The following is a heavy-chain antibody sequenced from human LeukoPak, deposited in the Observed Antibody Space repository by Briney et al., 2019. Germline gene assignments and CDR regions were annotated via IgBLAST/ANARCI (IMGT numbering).Heavy chain of an antibody. Sequence: ASVKVSCKASGYTFTDNRIHWVRQAPGQGLEWMGWINPNSDDTNYAQKFQGRVTTTRDTSKSSAYMEVSSLTSDDTAVYYCGRNGGGIGYWGQGTLVIVSS. D-gene: IGHD3-16*01. CDR3: GRNGGGIGY. V-gene: IGHV1-2*02. J-gene: IGHJ4*02. CDR1: GYTFTDNR. CDR2: INPNSDDT.